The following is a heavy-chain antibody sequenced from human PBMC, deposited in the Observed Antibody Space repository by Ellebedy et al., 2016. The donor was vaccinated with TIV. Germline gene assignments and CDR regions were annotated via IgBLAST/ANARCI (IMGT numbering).Heavy chain of an antibody. CDR3: ARDNAYSSGYYPDY. J-gene: IGHJ4*02. V-gene: IGHV1-18*01. Sequence: ASVKVSXKASGYTFTSYGISWVRQAPGQGLEWMGWISAYSGNTNYVQKFQGRVTMTTDTSTSTAYMELRSLRSDDTAVYFCARDNAYSSGYYPDYWGQGTLVTVSS. CDR2: ISAYSGNT. CDR1: GYTFTSYG. D-gene: IGHD6-19*01.